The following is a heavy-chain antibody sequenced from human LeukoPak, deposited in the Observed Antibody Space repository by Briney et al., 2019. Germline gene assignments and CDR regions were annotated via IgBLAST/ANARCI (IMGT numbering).Heavy chain of an antibody. CDR1: GFTFSSYS. CDR2: ISSSSTI. V-gene: IGHV3-48*01. J-gene: IGHJ4*02. Sequence: PGGSLRLSCAASGFTFSSYSMNWVRQAPGKGLEWVSYISSSSTIYYADSVKGRFTISRDNAKNSLYLQMNSLRAEDTAVYYCARDSRLGEFDYWGQGTLVTVSS. D-gene: IGHD3-16*01. CDR3: ARDSRLGEFDY.